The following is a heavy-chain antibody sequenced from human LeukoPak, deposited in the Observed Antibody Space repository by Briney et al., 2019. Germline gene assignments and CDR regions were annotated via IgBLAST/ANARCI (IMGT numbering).Heavy chain of an antibody. Sequence: SETLSLTCTVSGGSISSSTYYWSWIRQPPGKGLEWIGEINHSGSTNYNPSLKSRVTISVDTSKNQFSLKLSSVTAADTAVYYCARGPDYGDEPYWFDPWGQGTLVTVSS. D-gene: IGHD4-17*01. CDR1: GGSISSSTYY. V-gene: IGHV4-39*07. CDR3: ARGPDYGDEPYWFDP. CDR2: INHSGST. J-gene: IGHJ5*02.